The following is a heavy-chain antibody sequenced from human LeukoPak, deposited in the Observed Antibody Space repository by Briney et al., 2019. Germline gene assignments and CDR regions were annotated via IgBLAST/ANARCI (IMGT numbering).Heavy chain of an antibody. CDR2: MNPNSGNT. V-gene: IGHV1-8*01. CDR3: ARSKVGATTLPIDY. J-gene: IGHJ4*02. D-gene: IGHD1-26*01. Sequence: ASVKVSCKASGDTFSNYDINWVRQPTGQGLEWMGWMNPNSGNTGYAEKFQGRVSMTRDTSISTAYMELTSLTSDDTAVYFCARSKVGATTLPIDYWGQGTLVTVSS. CDR1: GDTFSNYD.